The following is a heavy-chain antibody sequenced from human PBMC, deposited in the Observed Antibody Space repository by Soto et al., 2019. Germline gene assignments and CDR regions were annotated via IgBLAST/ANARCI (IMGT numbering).Heavy chain of an antibody. D-gene: IGHD5-12*01. CDR3: ARDGDSGPPGYYYYYYGMDV. V-gene: IGHV3-21*01. CDR2: ISSSSSYI. J-gene: IGHJ6*02. CDR1: GFTFSSYS. Sequence: EVQLVESGGGLVKPGGSLRLSCAASGFTFSSYSMNWVRQAPGKGLAWVSSISSSSSYIYYADSVKGRFTISRDNAKNSLYLQMNSLRAEDTAVYYCARDGDSGPPGYYYYYYGMDVWGHGTTVTVSS.